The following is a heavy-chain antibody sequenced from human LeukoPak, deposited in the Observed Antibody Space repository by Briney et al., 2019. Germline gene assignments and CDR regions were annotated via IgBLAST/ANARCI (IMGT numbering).Heavy chain of an antibody. CDR1: GGSISSYY. CDR3: ARVGDGTFDI. Sequence: SETLSLTCTVSGGSISSYYWSWIRQPPGKGLEWIGSIYYSGNTNYNPSLKSRVTMSIDTSKNHFSLRLNSVTAADTAVYYCARVGDGTFDIWGRGTVVIVSS. CDR2: IYYSGNT. D-gene: IGHD3-16*01. V-gene: IGHV4-59*01. J-gene: IGHJ3*02.